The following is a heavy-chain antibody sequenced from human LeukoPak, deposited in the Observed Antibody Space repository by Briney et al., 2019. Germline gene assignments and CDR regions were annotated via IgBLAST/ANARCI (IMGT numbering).Heavy chain of an antibody. Sequence: PSETLSLTCSVSGGSISSYYWSWIRQPAGKGLEWIGRIYVSGTTNYNPSLKSRITMSLDTSKNQLSLRLSSVIAADTAVYYRARDEAYTGYIHYWGQGTLITVSS. CDR2: IYVSGTT. CDR1: GGSISSYY. D-gene: IGHD3-9*01. J-gene: IGHJ4*02. CDR3: ARDEAYTGYIHY. V-gene: IGHV4-4*07.